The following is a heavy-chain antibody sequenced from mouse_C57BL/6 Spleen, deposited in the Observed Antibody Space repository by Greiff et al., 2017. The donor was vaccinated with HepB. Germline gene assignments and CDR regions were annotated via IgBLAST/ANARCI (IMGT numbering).Heavy chain of an antibody. D-gene: IGHD4-1*01. J-gene: IGHJ4*01. CDR1: GFTFSSYA. Sequence: EVQWVESGGGLVKPGGSLKLSCAASGFTFSSYAMSWVRQTPEKRLEWVATISDGGSYTYYPDNVKGRFTISRDNAKNNLYLQMSHLKSEDTAMYYCARDRGLGRDAMDYWGQGTSVTVSS. V-gene: IGHV5-4*01. CDR3: ARDRGLGRDAMDY. CDR2: ISDGGSYT.